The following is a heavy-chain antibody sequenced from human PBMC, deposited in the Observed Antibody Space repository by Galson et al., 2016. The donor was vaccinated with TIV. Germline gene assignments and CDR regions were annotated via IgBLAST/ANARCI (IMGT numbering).Heavy chain of an antibody. V-gene: IGHV3-23*01. Sequence: SLRLSCAASGFRFRGYAMTWVRQAPGRGLEWVSSISGGGDITYYADSVKGRFTISRDNSRNTLYLQMNSLRVDDTAVYYCARGALDTDREYYYYYGLDVWGQGTTVTVSS. CDR1: GFRFRGYA. CDR3: ARGALDTDREYYYYYGLDV. CDR2: ISGGGDIT. D-gene: IGHD5-18*01. J-gene: IGHJ6*02.